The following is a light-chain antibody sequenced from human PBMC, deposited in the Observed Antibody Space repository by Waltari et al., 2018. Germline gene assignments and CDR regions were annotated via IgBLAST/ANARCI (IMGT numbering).Light chain of an antibody. CDR2: GVS. CDR1: QSLTKRY. V-gene: IGKV3-20*01. CDR3: QQYGSSIMYT. Sequence: VLTQSPGTLSLSPGERATLSCRASQSLTKRYLAWYQQKPGQAPRLLIYGVSSRAAGIPDRFSGSGSGTDFTLTISRLEPEDSALYYCQQYGSSIMYTFGQGTKLEIK. J-gene: IGKJ2*01.